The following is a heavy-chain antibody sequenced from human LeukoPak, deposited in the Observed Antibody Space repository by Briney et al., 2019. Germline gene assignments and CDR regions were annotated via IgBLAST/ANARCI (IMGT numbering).Heavy chain of an antibody. V-gene: IGHV3-21*01. CDR2: ISSGGNYI. CDR3: ARAGTLVAGTDWYFDL. J-gene: IGHJ2*01. CDR1: GFTFSTYS. D-gene: IGHD6-19*01. Sequence: GGSLRLSCAASGFTFSTYSMNWVRQAPGKGLEWVSSISSGGNYIYYADSMKGRFTISRDNAKNSLYLQMNSLRAEETAVYYCARAGTLVAGTDWYFDLWGRGTLVTVSS.